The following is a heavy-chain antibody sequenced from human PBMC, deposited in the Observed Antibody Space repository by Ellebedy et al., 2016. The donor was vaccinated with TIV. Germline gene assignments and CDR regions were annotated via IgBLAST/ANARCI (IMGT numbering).Heavy chain of an antibody. CDR3: ARPNSEYYYRLDV. D-gene: IGHD1-26*01. CDR2: IYYTRST. Sequence: SETLSLTCTVSGGSISSSSYYWVWIRQSPGRGLEWIGSIYYTRSTYYNASLKSRVTISVDTSKNQFSLRLSSMTAADTAVYYCARPNSEYYYRLDVWGQGTTVTVSS. J-gene: IGHJ6*02. V-gene: IGHV4-39*01. CDR1: GGSISSSSYY.